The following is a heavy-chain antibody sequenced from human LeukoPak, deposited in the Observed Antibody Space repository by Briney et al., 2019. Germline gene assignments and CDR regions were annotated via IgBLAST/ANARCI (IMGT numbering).Heavy chain of an antibody. CDR2: IGKSGHT. CDR1: GFTFSSYD. CDR3: ASGAQGWNY. J-gene: IGHJ4*02. V-gene: IGHV3-13*01. D-gene: IGHD2-15*01. Sequence: GGSLRLSCAASGFTFSSYDMHWVRQVPGKGLEWVSGIGKSGHTYYEGSVKRRYTISRENAKNSLYLQMNDLRAGDTAVYYCASGAQGWNYWARRPLDTVSS.